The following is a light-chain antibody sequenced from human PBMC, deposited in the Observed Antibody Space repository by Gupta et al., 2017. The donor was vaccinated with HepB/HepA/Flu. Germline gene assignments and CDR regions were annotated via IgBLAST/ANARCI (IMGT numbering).Light chain of an antibody. CDR3: QVWDGTSDHSPYV. V-gene: IGLV3-21*03. J-gene: IGLJ1*01. CDR1: NIGSKN. Sequence: SYVLTQPPSVSVAPGKTARITCGGNNIGSKNVHWYQQKSGQAPVLVVYDDSDRPSGIPARFSGSNSGNTATLTISRAEAGDEADYYCQVWDGTSDHSPYVFGTGTKVTVL. CDR2: DDS.